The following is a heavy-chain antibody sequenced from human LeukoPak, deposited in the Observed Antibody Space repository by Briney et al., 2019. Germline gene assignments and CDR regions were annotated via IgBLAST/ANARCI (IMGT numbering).Heavy chain of an antibody. Sequence: PSETLSLTCIVSGGSISGTNSYWAWIRQPAGKGLEWIGSIYFSGSTFYKSSLESRLNMSVDMSKNQFSLKVRSVTAADTAVYYCARQRADYYYYYMDVWGEGTTVTVSS. CDR3: ARQRADYYYYYMDV. V-gene: IGHV4-39*01. CDR1: GGSISGTNSY. CDR2: IYFSGST. J-gene: IGHJ6*03.